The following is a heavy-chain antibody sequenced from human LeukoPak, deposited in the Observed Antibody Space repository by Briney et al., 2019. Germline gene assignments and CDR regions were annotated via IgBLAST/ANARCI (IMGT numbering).Heavy chain of an antibody. CDR2: MNPNSGNT. D-gene: IGHD1-26*01. Sequence: ASVKVSCKASGYTFTSYDINWVRQATGQGLEWMGWMNPNSGNTGYAQKFQGRVTMTMNTSISTAYMELSSLRSEDTAVYYCARGDNIVGATLGFDYWGQGTLVTVSS. CDR3: ARGDNIVGATLGFDY. CDR1: GYTFTSYD. V-gene: IGHV1-8*01. J-gene: IGHJ4*02.